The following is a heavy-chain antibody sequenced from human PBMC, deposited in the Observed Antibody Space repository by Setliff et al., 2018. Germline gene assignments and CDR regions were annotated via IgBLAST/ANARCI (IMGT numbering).Heavy chain of an antibody. CDR1: GFTFSTYA. CDR3: RLWLDETLRDY. CDR2: TYASGAT. J-gene: IGHJ4*02. Sequence: GGSLRLSCAASGFTFSTYAMSWVRQAPEKGLEWVSVTYASGATNYADSVKGRFTISRDDSKNTLYLQMNSVRVEDTAVYYCRLWLDETLRDYWGQGTLVTVSS. D-gene: IGHD3-10*01. V-gene: IGHV3-23*01.